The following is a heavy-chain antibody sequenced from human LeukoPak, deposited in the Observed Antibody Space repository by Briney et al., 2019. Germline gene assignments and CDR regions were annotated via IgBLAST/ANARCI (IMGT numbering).Heavy chain of an antibody. J-gene: IGHJ4*02. D-gene: IGHD3-3*01. CDR2: IYYSGST. CDR3: ARRITILGPNDY. CDR1: GGSISSHY. Sequence: SETLSLTCTVSGGSISSHYWSWIRQPPGKGLEWIGYIYYSGSTNYNPSLKSRVTISVDTSKNQFSLKLSSVTAADTAVYYCARRITILGPNDYWGQGTLVTVS. V-gene: IGHV4-59*11.